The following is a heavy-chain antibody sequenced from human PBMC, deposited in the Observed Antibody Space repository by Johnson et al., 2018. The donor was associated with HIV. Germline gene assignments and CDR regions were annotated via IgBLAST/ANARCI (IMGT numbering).Heavy chain of an antibody. CDR2: IRYDGSNK. D-gene: IGHD7-27*01. CDR3: ARLGAITATGVGALDI. V-gene: IGHV3-33*08. J-gene: IGHJ3*02. Sequence: QVQLVESGGGLVQPGGSLRLSCVASGFTFSSYGMHWVRQAPGKGLEWVAFIRYDGSNKYYADSVKGRFTISRDNSKNTLYLQMHSLRAGDTAVYYCARLGAITATGVGALDIWGRGTMVTVSS. CDR1: GFTFSSYG.